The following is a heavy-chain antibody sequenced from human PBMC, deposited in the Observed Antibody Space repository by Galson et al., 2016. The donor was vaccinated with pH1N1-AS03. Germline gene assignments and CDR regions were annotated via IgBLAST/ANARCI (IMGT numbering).Heavy chain of an antibody. CDR1: GFTFSTYA. J-gene: IGHJ4*02. CDR2: ISASGGDT. CDR3: VRLSPWATVGTYYFDY. Sequence: SLRLSCAASGFTFSTYAMGWVRQAQGMGLEWVSSISASGGDTYYADSVKGRFTISRDNSRNTVSLQMNSLRDDDTAVYYCVRLSPWATVGTYYFDYWGQGTLVTVSS. D-gene: IGHD4-23*01. V-gene: IGHV3-23*01.